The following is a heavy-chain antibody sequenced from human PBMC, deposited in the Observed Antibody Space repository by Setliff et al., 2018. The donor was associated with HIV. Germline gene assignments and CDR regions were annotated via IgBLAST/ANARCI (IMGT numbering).Heavy chain of an antibody. J-gene: IGHJ5*02. D-gene: IGHD3-3*01. Sequence: SETLSLTCNVSGDSIKSSTYHWGWIRQSSGKGLEWIGSIAYSGSTSYSPSLKSRVTISVDTSNNQFSLRLRSVTAADTAVYYCARGVGRFGVVTWFNPWGHGVLVTVSS. CDR3: ARGVGRFGVVTWFNP. CDR1: GDSIKSSTYH. CDR2: IAYSGST. V-gene: IGHV4-39*07.